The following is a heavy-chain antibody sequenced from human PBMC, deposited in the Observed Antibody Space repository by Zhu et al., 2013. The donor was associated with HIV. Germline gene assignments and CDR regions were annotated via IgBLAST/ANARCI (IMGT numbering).Heavy chain of an antibody. J-gene: IGHJ6*03. Sequence: QVQLVQSGAEVKKPGASVKVSCKASGYTFTGYYMHWVRQAPGQGLEWMGWINPNSGGTNYAQKFQGRVTMTRDTSISTAYMELSRLRSDDTAVYYCARGEGSGSYYYYYYMDVWGKGTTVTVSS. CDR2: INPNSGGT. V-gene: IGHV1-2*02. CDR3: ARGEGSGSYYYYYYMDV. D-gene: IGHD3-10*01. CDR1: GYTFTGYY.